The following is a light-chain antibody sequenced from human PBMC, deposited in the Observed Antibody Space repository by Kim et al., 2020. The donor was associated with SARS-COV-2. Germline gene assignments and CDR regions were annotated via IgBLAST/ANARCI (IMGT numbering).Light chain of an antibody. CDR1: FSNIGAGYD. J-gene: IGLJ1*01. Sequence: QSVLTQLPSVSGAPGQRVTISCTGTFSNIGAGYDVHWYQQVPGAAPTLLIYGHTNRPSGVPDRFSGSKSDTSASLAITGLQPEDEADYYCQSYDSSLNSYVFGAGTKVTVL. CDR2: GHT. CDR3: QSYDSSLNSYV. V-gene: IGLV1-40*01.